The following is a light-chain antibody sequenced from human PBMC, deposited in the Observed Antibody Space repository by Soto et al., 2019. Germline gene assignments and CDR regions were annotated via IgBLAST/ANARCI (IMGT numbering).Light chain of an antibody. V-gene: IGKV3-20*01. J-gene: IGKJ4*01. CDR2: GAS. CDR3: QQYGSSLVT. Sequence: EMLLTQSPGTLSLSPGERATLSCRASQSVSSSYLAWYQQKPGQAPRLLIYGASSRATGIPDRFSGSGSGTDFTLTISRLEPEDCAVYYCQQYGSSLVTFGGGTKVDIK. CDR1: QSVSSSY.